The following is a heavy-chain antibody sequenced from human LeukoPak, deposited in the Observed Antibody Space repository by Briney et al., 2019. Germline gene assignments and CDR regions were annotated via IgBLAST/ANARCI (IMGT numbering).Heavy chain of an antibody. D-gene: IGHD3-22*01. CDR1: GGSISSGGYY. V-gene: IGHV4-31*03. CDR2: IYYSGST. Sequence: SETLSLTCTVSGGSISSGGYYWSWIRQHPGKGLEWIGYIYYSGSTYYNPSIKSRVTISVDTSKNQFSLKLSSVTAADTAVYYCAREAGYYYDSSGPYGMDVWGQGTTVTVSS. CDR3: AREAGYYYDSSGPYGMDV. J-gene: IGHJ6*02.